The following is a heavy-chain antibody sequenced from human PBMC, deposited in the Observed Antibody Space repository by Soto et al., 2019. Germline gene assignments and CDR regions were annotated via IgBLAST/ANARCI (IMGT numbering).Heavy chain of an antibody. CDR3: ATDGDDYVWGSYRYFFDY. D-gene: IGHD3-16*02. CDR2: IIPIFGTA. CDR1: GGTFSSYA. J-gene: IGHJ4*02. Sequence: SVKVSCKASGGTFSSYAISWVRQAPGQGLEWMGGIIPIFGTANYAQKFQGRVTIAADKSTSTAYMELSSLRSEDTAVYYCATDGDDYVWGSYRYFFDYWGQGTLVTVSS. V-gene: IGHV1-69*06.